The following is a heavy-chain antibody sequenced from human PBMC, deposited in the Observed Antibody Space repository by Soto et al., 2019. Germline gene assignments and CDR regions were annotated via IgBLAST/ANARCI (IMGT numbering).Heavy chain of an antibody. CDR1: GFTFSSYG. D-gene: IGHD3-10*01. CDR2: IWYDGSNK. J-gene: IGHJ6*03. Sequence: GGSLRLSCAASGFTFSSYGMHWVRQAPGKGLEWVAVIWYDGSNKYYADSVKGRFTISRDNSKNTLYLQMNSLRAEDTAVYYCARDGLWFGGEYYYYYMDVWGKGTTVTVSS. V-gene: IGHV3-33*01. CDR3: ARDGLWFGGEYYYYYMDV.